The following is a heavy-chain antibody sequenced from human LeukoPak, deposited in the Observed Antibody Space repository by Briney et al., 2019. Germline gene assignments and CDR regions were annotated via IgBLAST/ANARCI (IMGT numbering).Heavy chain of an antibody. CDR1: GGSISSYY. V-gene: IGHV4-59*01. Sequence: SETLSLTFTVSGGSISSYYWSWIRQPPGKGLEWIGYIYYSGSTDYNPSLKSRVTISVDTSKNQFSLKLSSVTAADTAVYYCAREWVTKYYFDYWGQGTLVSVSS. CDR2: IYYSGST. D-gene: IGHD4-11*01. CDR3: AREWVTKYYFDY. J-gene: IGHJ4*02.